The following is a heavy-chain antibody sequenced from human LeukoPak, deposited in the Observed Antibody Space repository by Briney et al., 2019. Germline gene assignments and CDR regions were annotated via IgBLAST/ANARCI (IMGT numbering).Heavy chain of an antibody. J-gene: IGHJ4*02. CDR3: ARSGPLDFWSGYYEYYLDY. D-gene: IGHD3-3*01. CDR1: GYTFTGYY. CDR2: INPNSGGT. V-gene: IGHV1-2*02. Sequence: GASVKVSCKASGYTFTGYYMHWVRQAPGQGLEWMVWINPNSGGTNYAQKFQGRVTMTRDTSISTAYMELSRLRSDGTAVYYCARSGPLDFWSGYYEYYLDYWGQGTLVTVSS.